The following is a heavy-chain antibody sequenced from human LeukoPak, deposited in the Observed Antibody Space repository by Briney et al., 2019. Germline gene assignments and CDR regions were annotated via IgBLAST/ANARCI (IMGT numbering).Heavy chain of an antibody. D-gene: IGHD1-26*01. CDR2: INHSGST. V-gene: IGHV4-34*01. CDR3: ARGLLLTAFYGSTTNWFDP. J-gene: IGHJ5*02. CDR1: GGSFSGYY. Sequence: ASETLSLTCAVYGGSFSGYYWSWIRQPPGKGLEWIGEINHSGSTNYNPSLKSRVTISVDTSKNQFSLKLSSVTAADTAVYYCARGLLLTAFYGSTTNWFDPWGQGTLVTVSS.